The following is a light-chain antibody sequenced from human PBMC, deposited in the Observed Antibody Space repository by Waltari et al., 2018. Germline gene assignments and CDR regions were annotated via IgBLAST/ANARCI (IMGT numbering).Light chain of an antibody. J-gene: IGKJ1*01. Sequence: EIVLTQSPRTASLSPGERVTIACRASQTVGSSSLAWYQQKPGQAPRLVLYRASRRATGIPDRFSGSGSGTDFSLTISRLEPEDFAVYYCQQHGTLPATFGQGTKVEIK. V-gene: IGKV3-20*01. CDR3: QQHGTLPAT. CDR2: RAS. CDR1: QTVGSSS.